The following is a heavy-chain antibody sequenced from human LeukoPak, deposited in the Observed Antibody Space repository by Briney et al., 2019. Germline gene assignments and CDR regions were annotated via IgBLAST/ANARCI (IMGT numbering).Heavy chain of an antibody. Sequence: PGGSLRLSCAASGFTFDDYGMSWVRPAPGKGLEWVSGINWNGGSTGYADSVKGRFTISRDNAKNSLYLQMNSLRAEDTALYYCARDAYYYGSGSPDYWGQGTLVTVSS. D-gene: IGHD3-10*01. CDR3: ARDAYYYGSGSPDY. CDR1: GFTFDDYG. CDR2: INWNGGST. J-gene: IGHJ4*02. V-gene: IGHV3-20*04.